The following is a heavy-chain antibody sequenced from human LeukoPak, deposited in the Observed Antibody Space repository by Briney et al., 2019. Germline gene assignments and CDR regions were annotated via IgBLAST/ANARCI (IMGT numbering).Heavy chain of an antibody. V-gene: IGHV3-7*01. Sequence: GGSLRLSCVVSGFTFSNYWMTWVRQAPGKGLEWVANIQQDGSKKYYVDSVKGRFTIFRDNAKNSVYLQMNSLRAEDTAVYYCARFGYSHGYGWGGGYYYYYMDVWGKGTTVTVSS. D-gene: IGHD5-18*01. CDR3: ARFGYSHGYGWGGGYYYYYMDV. CDR1: GFTFSNYW. J-gene: IGHJ6*03. CDR2: IQQDGSKK.